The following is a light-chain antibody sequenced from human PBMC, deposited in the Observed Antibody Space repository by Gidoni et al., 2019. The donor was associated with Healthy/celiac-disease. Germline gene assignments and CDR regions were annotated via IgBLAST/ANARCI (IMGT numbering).Light chain of an antibody. CDR2: DFS. CDR1: SSDVGGYNY. V-gene: IGLV2-14*03. J-gene: IGLJ1*01. CDR3: SSYTSSSTPYV. Sequence: QSALTQPASVSGSPGQSITISCTGTSSDVGGYNYVSWYQQHPGKDPKLMIYDFSNRPSGVSNRFSGSKSGNTASLTISGLQAEDEADYYCSSYTSSSTPYVFGTGTKVTVL.